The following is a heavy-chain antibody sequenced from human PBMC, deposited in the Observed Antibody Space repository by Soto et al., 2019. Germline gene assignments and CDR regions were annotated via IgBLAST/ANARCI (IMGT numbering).Heavy chain of an antibody. Sequence: PSETLSLTCAVSGDSITSDKWWSWIRQPPGKGLQWIGEIYHSGSSKYNPSLKSRVTISVDTSKNQFSLKLSSVTAADTAVYYCARGVYSSGYLDVWGQGTTVTVSS. CDR3: ARGVYSSGYLDV. J-gene: IGHJ6*02. CDR1: GDSITSDKW. D-gene: IGHD3-22*01. CDR2: IYHSGSS. V-gene: IGHV4-4*02.